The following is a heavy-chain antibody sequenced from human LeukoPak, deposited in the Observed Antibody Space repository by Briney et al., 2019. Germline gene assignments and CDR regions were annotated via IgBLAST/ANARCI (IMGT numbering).Heavy chain of an antibody. CDR1: GGSFSGYY. V-gene: IGHV4-34*01. J-gene: IGHJ4*02. Sequence: PSETLSLTCAVYGGSFSGYYWTWIRQPPGKGLEWIGEINHSGSTNYNRSLKNRVSISVDTSKNQFSLKLSSVTAADTAVYYCARGQSPETFDYWGQGTLVTVSS. CDR3: ARGQSPETFDY. CDR2: INHSGST.